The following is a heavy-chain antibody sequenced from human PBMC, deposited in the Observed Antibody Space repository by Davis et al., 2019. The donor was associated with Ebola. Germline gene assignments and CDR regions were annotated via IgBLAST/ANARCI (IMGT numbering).Heavy chain of an antibody. CDR2: IYYSGST. CDR3: ARGVPGGSRYDS. V-gene: IGHV4-39*07. CDR1: GGSISSSSYY. Sequence: MPGGSLRLSCTVSGGSISSSSYYWGWIRQPPGKGLEWIGSIYYSGSTYYNPSLKSRVTISVDTSKNQFSLKLSSVTAADTAVYYCARGVPGGSRYDSWGQGILVTVSS. D-gene: IGHD5-12*01. J-gene: IGHJ4*02.